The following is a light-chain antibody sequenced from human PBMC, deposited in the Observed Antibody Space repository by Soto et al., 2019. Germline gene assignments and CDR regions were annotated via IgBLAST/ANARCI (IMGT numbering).Light chain of an antibody. CDR1: QSVARN. V-gene: IGKV3-15*01. Sequence: EIVMTQSPASLSVSPGERATLSCRASQSVARNLAWYQQKPGQAPRLVLYGASTGATGISARFSGSGSGTEFTLTISSLQSEDFAVYYCQQYYSWPLTFGPGTKVDVK. CDR3: QQYYSWPLT. J-gene: IGKJ3*01. CDR2: GAS.